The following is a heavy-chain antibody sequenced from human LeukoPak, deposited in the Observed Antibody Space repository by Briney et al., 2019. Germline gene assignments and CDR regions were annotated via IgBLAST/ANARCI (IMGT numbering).Heavy chain of an antibody. V-gene: IGHV1-24*01. J-gene: IGHJ4*02. CDR1: GYTLTELS. CDR2: FDPEDGET. Sequence: ASVKVSCKVSGYTLTELSMHWVRQAPGKGLEWMGGFDPEDGETIYAQKFQGRVTMTEDTSTDTAYMELSSLRSEDTAVYYCATVASAPIYFDYWGQGTLVTVSS. D-gene: IGHD5-12*01. CDR3: ATVASAPIYFDY.